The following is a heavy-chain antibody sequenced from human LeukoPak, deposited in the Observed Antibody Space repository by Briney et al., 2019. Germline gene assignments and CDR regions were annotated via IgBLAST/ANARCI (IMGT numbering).Heavy chain of an antibody. V-gene: IGHV3-33*01. D-gene: IGHD6-19*01. CDR1: GFTFSSYG. CDR3: AREGYSSGWYYFGY. CDR2: IWYDGSNK. J-gene: IGHJ4*02. Sequence: GGSLRLSCAASGFTFSSYGMHWVRQAPGKGLEWVAVIWYDGSNKYYADSVKGRFTISRDNSKNTLYLQMNSLRAEDTAVYYCAREGYSSGWYYFGYWGQGTLVTVSS.